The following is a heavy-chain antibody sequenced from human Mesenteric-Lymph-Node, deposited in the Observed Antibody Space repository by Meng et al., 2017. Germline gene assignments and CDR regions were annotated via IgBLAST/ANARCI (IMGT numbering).Heavy chain of an antibody. V-gene: IGHV3-23*01. CDR3: ARDDGYRTVDY. Sequence: GESLKISCAASGFTFSSYAMSWVRQAPGKGLEWVSAISGSGGSTYYADSVKGRFTISRDNSKNTLYLQMNSLRAEDTAVYYCARDDGYRTVDYWGQGTLVTVSS. D-gene: IGHD5-24*01. CDR1: GFTFSSYA. J-gene: IGHJ4*02. CDR2: ISGSGGST.